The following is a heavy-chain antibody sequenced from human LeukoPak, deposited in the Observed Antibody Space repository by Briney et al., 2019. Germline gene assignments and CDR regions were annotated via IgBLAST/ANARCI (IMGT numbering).Heavy chain of an antibody. V-gene: IGHV4-4*02. CDR3: ASRMDGSGAFYI. CDR1: GASISSSNW. CDR2: IYHSAST. D-gene: IGHD3-3*01. J-gene: IGHJ3*02. Sequence: SGTLSLTCAVSGASISSSNWWTWVRQPPGRGLGWIGQIYHSASTNYSPSLKSRVTMSVDGSKNQFSLKLTSVTAADTAVYYCASRMDGSGAFYIWGQGTLVTVSS.